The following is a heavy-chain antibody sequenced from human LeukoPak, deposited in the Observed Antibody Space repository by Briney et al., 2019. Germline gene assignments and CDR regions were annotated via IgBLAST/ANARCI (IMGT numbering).Heavy chain of an antibody. CDR1: GGSFSGYY. V-gene: IGHV4-34*01. CDR2: INHSGST. CDR3: AREAVTAFYYFDY. Sequence: SETLSLTCAVYGGSFSGYYWSWIRQPPGKGLEWIGEINHSGSTNYNPSLKSRVTISVDTSKNQFSLKLSSVTAADTAVYYCAREAVTAFYYFDYWGQGTLVTVSS. D-gene: IGHD2-21*02. J-gene: IGHJ4*02.